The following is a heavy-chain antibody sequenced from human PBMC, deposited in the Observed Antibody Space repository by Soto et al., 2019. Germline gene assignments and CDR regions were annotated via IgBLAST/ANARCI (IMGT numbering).Heavy chain of an antibody. Sequence: ASVKVSCKASGYTFTSYGISWVRQAPGQGLEWMGWISAYNGNTNYAQKLQGRVTMTTDTSTSTAYMELRSLRSDDTAVYYCARVISFDIVVVPAATHYFDYCGQGTLVTVSS. CDR1: GYTFTSYG. D-gene: IGHD2-2*01. CDR2: ISAYNGNT. J-gene: IGHJ4*02. V-gene: IGHV1-18*01. CDR3: ARVISFDIVVVPAATHYFDY.